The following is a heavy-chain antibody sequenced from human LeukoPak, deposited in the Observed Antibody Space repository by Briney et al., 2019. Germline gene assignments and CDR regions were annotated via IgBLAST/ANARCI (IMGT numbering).Heavy chain of an antibody. CDR1: GGSISSGSYY. Sequence: SETLSLTCTVSGGSISSGSYYWSWIRQPAGKGLEWIGRIYTSGSTNYNPSLKSRVTISVDTSKNQFSLKLSSVTAADTAVYYCARAWYSSGTWFDPWGQGTLVTVSS. J-gene: IGHJ5*02. V-gene: IGHV4-61*02. CDR3: ARAWYSSGTWFDP. CDR2: IYTSGST. D-gene: IGHD6-19*01.